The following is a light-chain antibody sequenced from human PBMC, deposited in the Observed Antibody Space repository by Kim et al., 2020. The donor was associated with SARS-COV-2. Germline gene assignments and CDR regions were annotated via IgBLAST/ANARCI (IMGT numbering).Light chain of an antibody. Sequence: SPGERATLSCRASQSVSSNLAWYQQKPGQAPRLLIYGASTRATGIPARFSGSGSGTEFTLTISSLQSEDFAVYYCQQYNNWPPVTFGQGTRLEIK. CDR3: QQYNNWPPVT. CDR2: GAS. J-gene: IGKJ5*01. CDR1: QSVSSN. V-gene: IGKV3-15*01.